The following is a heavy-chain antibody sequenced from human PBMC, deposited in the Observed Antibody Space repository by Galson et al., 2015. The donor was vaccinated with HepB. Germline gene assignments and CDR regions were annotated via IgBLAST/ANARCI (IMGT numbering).Heavy chain of an antibody. V-gene: IGHV3-9*01. J-gene: IGHJ6*02. D-gene: IGHD1-1*01. CDR3: TTDWGWNDSGYYYGMDV. Sequence: SLRLSCAASGFTFENYDMYWVRQAPGKGLEWVSGISRNSDVTVYADSVKGRFTISRDDSKNTLYLQMNSLKTEDTAVYYCTTDWGWNDSGYYYGMDVWGQGTTVTVSS. CDR1: GFTFENYD. CDR2: ISRNSDVT.